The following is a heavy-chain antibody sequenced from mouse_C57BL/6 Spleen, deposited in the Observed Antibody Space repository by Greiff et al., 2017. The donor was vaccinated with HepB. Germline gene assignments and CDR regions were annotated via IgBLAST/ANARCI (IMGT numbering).Heavy chain of an antibody. V-gene: IGHV3-6*01. D-gene: IGHD1-1*01. CDR3: ARAGSSPLYYFDY. J-gene: IGHJ2*01. Sequence: EVQLQQSGPGLVKPSQSLSLTCSVTGYSITSGYNWNWIRQFPGNKLEWMGYISYDGSNNYNPSLKNRISITRDTSKNQFFLKLNSVTTEDTATYYCARAGSSPLYYFDYWGQGTTLTVSS. CDR2: ISYDGSN. CDR1: GYSITSGYN.